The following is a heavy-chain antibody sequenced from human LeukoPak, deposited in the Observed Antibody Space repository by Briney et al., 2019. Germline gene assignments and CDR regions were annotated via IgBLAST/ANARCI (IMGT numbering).Heavy chain of an antibody. CDR2: IFFSGST. CDR3: ARDSRSYYDSRGYYGTFDY. CDR1: GGSITSYY. D-gene: IGHD3-22*01. J-gene: IGHJ4*02. Sequence: PPGTLSLTCTVSGGSITSYYWSWIRQPPGKGLEWIGYIFFSGSTNYVPSLKSRVTISVDTSKNQFSLKLSSVTAADTAVYYCARDSRSYYDSRGYYGTFDYWGQGTLVTVSS. V-gene: IGHV4-59*01.